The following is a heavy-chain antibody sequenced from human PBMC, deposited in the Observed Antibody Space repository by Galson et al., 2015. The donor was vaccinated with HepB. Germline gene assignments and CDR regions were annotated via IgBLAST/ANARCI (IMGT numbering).Heavy chain of an antibody. Sequence: SLRLSCAASGFTFSSYGMHWVRQAPGKGLEWVAVIWYDGSRRYYADSVKGRFTISRDNSKNTLYLQVDSLRAEDTGVYYCATGPGNSGDYSTGWFEYFHLWGQGTLVTVSS. CDR3: ATGPGNSGDYSTGWFEYFHL. D-gene: IGHD2-2*01. CDR2: IWYDGSRR. J-gene: IGHJ1*01. CDR1: GFTFSSYG. V-gene: IGHV3-33*01.